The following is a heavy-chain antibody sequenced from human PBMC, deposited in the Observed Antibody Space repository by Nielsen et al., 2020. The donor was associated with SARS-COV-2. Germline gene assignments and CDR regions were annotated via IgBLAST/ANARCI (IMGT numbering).Heavy chain of an antibody. CDR1: GFTFDDYG. D-gene: IGHD6-19*01. Sequence: GESLKISCAASGFTFDDYGMSWVRQAPGKGLEWVANIKQDGSEKYYVDSVKGRFTISRNNAKNSLYLQMNSLRAEDTAVYYCARDQIAVAGWDYYMDVWGKGTTVTVSS. CDR2: IKQDGSEK. V-gene: IGHV3-7*01. CDR3: ARDQIAVAGWDYYMDV. J-gene: IGHJ6*03.